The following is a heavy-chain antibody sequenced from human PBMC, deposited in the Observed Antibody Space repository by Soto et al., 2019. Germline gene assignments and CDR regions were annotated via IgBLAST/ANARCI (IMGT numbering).Heavy chain of an antibody. CDR1: GGSISSGDYS. V-gene: IGHV4-30-2*01. CDR3: ARVQIDYYDSSGFSPWFDP. D-gene: IGHD3-22*01. CDR2: IYHSGST. J-gene: IGHJ5*01. Sequence: TLSLTCAVSGGSISSGDYSWSWIRQPPGKGLEWIGYIYHSGSTYYNPSLKSRVTVSVDRSKNQFSLKLSSVTAADTAVYYCARVQIDYYDSSGFSPWFDPWGQGTLVT.